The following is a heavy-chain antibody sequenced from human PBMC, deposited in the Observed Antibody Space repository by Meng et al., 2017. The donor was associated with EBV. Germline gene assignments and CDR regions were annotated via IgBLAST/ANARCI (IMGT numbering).Heavy chain of an antibody. CDR1: GGTFSSYA. V-gene: IGHV1-69*01. CDR2: IIPIFGTA. D-gene: IGHD6-13*01. Sequence: QGRRVQAGAEGKKPGSSVKVSCKASGGTFSSYAISWVRQAPGQGLEWMGGIIPIFGTANYAQKFQGRVTITADESTSTAYMELSSLRSEDTAVYYCARGYRGSSWYLGYWGQGTLVTVSS. CDR3: ARGYRGSSWYLGY. J-gene: IGHJ4*02.